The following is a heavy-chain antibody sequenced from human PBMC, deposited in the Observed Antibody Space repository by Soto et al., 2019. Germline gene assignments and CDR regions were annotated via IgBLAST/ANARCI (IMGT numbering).Heavy chain of an antibody. J-gene: IGHJ4*02. Sequence: SQTRSLTSAISGDSVSSNSSAWNWISQSPSRGLEWLGRTYYRSKWYKDYAVSVKSRITINPDTSKNQFSLQLNSVTPEDTAVYYCARGDSSGWSRGGFDYWGQGTLVTVSS. CDR3: ARGDSSGWSRGGFDY. V-gene: IGHV6-1*01. D-gene: IGHD6-19*01. CDR2: TYYRSKWYK. CDR1: GDSVSSNSSA.